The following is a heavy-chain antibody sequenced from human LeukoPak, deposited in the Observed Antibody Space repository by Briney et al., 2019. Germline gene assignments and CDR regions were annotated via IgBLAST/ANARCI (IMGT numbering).Heavy chain of an antibody. V-gene: IGHV3-30*18. CDR1: GFTFSSYG. J-gene: IGHJ4*02. CDR2: ISYDGSNK. CDR3: AKDSPSGSYSNGVDY. Sequence: GRSLRLSCAASGFTFSSYGMHWVHQAPGKGLEWVAVISYDGSNKYYADSVKGRFTISRDNSKNTLYLQMNSLRAEDTAVYYCAKDSPSGSYSNGVDYWGQGTLVTVSS. D-gene: IGHD1-26*01.